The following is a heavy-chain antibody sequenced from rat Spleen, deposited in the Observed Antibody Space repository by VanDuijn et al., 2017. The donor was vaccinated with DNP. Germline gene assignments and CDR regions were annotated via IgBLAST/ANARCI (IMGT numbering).Heavy chain of an antibody. D-gene: IGHD4-3*01. CDR1: GYTFPSYY. V-gene: IGHV1-43*01. CDR2: IHTGNGGT. J-gene: IGHJ3*01. CDR3: ARSWVGVRGIWFAF. Sequence: QVQLQQSGAELAKPGSSVKTSCKASGYTFPSYYVGWIKQTTGQGLEYIGYIHTGNGGTNYNEKFKGKATLSVDKSSSTAFMQLSSLTPDDSAVYYCARSWVGVRGIWFAFWGQGTLVTVSS.